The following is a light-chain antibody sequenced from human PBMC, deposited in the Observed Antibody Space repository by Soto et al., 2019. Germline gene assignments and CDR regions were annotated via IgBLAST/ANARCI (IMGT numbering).Light chain of an antibody. V-gene: IGLV2-23*02. Sequence: QCVLTQPASVSGSPGQSITISCTGTTSDVGTYNLVSWYQHHPGKAPQLIIFEVTKRPSGVSDRFSGSKSGNTASLTISGLLGEDEADYYCCSFAGRSPPTSVFGTGTKVTVL. CDR1: TSDVGTYNL. CDR3: CSFAGRSPPTSV. J-gene: IGLJ1*01. CDR2: EVT.